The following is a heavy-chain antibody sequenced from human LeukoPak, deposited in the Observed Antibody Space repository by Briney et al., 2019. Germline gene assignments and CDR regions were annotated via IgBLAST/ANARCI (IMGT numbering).Heavy chain of an antibody. CDR3: ARDPPKITMIASGDY. V-gene: IGHV1-2*02. CDR2: INPNSGGT. CDR1: GYTFTGYY. J-gene: IGHJ4*02. Sequence: GASVKVSCKASGYTFTGYYMHWVRQAPGQGLEWMGWINPNSGGTNYAQKFQGRVTMTRDTSISTAYMERSRLRSDDTAVYYCARDPPKITMIASGDYWGQGTLVTVSS. D-gene: IGHD3-22*01.